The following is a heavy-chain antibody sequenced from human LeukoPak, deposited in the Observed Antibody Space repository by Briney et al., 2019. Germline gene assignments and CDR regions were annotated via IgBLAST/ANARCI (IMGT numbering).Heavy chain of an antibody. CDR1: GGSFSDYY. V-gene: IGHV4-34*01. J-gene: IGHJ4*02. CDR3: ARRRWGYGSGSYDY. D-gene: IGHD3-10*01. CDR2: INHSGSTT. Sequence: SETLSLTCTVYGGSFSDYYWTWIRQPPGKGLEWIGEINHSGSTTNYNPSLKNRVTISVDMSKSQFSLKLISVTAADAAVYYCARRRWGYGSGSYDYWGQGTLVTASS.